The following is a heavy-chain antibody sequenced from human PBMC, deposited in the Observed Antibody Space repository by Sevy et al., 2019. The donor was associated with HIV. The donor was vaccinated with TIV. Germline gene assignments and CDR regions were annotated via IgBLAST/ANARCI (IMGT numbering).Heavy chain of an antibody. CDR2: ISGSSSYI. Sequence: GALRLSCAASGFTFSTYNMNWVRQAPGKGLEWVSSISGSSSYIYYADSVKGRFTISRDNAKNSLYLQMNSLRAEDTAVYYCARAADGYNSFDYWGQGTLVTVSS. D-gene: IGHD5-12*01. CDR3: ARAADGYNSFDY. CDR1: GFTFSTYN. J-gene: IGHJ4*02. V-gene: IGHV3-21*01.